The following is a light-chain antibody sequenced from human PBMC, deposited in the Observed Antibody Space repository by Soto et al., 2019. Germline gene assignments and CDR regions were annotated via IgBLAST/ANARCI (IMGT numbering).Light chain of an antibody. CDR1: SSDVGGYNY. Sequence: QSALTQPASVSGSPGQSITISCTGTSSDVGGYNYVSWYQQHPGKAPKLMIYDVSNRPSGVSNRFSGSKSGNTASLTISGLQAEDEADYYCSSYTISSLYVFGSVTKVTVL. J-gene: IGLJ1*01. CDR3: SSYTISSLYV. V-gene: IGLV2-14*01. CDR2: DVS.